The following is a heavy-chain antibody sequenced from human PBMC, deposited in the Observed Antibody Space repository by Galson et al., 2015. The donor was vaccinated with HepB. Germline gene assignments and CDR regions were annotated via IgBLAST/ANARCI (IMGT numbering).Heavy chain of an antibody. Sequence: SLRLSCAASGFTFSGSAMHWVRQASGKGLEWVGRIRSKANGYATAYAASVKGRFTISRDDSKNTAYLQMNSLKTEDTAVYYCTVAAAGPVFDYWGQGTLVTVSS. D-gene: IGHD6-13*01. CDR1: GFTFSGSA. CDR2: IRSKANGYAT. CDR3: TVAAAGPVFDY. J-gene: IGHJ4*02. V-gene: IGHV3-73*01.